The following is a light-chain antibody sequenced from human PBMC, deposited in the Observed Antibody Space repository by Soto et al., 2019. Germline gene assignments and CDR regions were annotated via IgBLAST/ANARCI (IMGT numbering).Light chain of an antibody. J-gene: IGLJ1*01. V-gene: IGLV1-51*02. Sequence: QSALTQPPSVSAEPWQKVTVSCSGSSSNIGNNYVSWYQQLPGTAPKLLISENNNRPSGIPDRFSGSKSGTSATLGITGLQTGDEADYYCGTWDSSLSAYVFGTGTKVTVL. CDR2: ENN. CDR1: SSNIGNNY. CDR3: GTWDSSLSAYV.